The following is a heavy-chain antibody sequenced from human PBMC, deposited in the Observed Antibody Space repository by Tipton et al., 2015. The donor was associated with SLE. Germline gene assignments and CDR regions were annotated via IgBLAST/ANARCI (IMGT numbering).Heavy chain of an antibody. Sequence: TLSLTCTVSSVSFRSYYCAWIRQPPGKGLECVGDIYTIGSTNYKPTLKSRVTMSVDTSKNQFSLKLTSVTAADTAVYYCARGQGFWSEPLDSWGQGTLVTVSS. J-gene: IGHJ4*02. D-gene: IGHD3-3*01. CDR1: SVSFRSYY. CDR3: ARGQGFWSEPLDS. CDR2: IYTIGST. V-gene: IGHV4-4*08.